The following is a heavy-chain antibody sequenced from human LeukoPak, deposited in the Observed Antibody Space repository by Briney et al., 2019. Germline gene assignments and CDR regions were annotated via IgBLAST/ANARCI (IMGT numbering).Heavy chain of an antibody. CDR3: AKDIGYGEYYYYYYGMDV. CDR2: IIPIFGTA. D-gene: IGHD3-10*01. CDR1: GGTFSSYA. Sequence: SVKVSCKASGGTFSSYAISWVRQDPGQGLEWMGGIIPIFGTANYAQKFQGRVTITADESTSTTYMELSSLRSEDTALYYCAKDIGYGEYYYYYYGMDVWGQGTTVTVSS. V-gene: IGHV1-69*13. J-gene: IGHJ6*02.